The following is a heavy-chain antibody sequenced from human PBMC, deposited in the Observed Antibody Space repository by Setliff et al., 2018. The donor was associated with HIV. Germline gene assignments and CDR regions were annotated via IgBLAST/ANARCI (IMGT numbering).Heavy chain of an antibody. D-gene: IGHD2-2*01. Sequence: SETLSLTCSVSGASANYNTWSWIRQAPGKGLQWIGFIYNSVTTNYNPSLKSRATISLDTSKNQFSLKLTTVTAADTAVYYRARGGTSSNWFGPWGQGTLVTVSS. CDR3: ARGGTSSNWFGP. CDR2: IYNSVTT. V-gene: IGHV4-59*02. CDR1: GASANYNT. J-gene: IGHJ5*02.